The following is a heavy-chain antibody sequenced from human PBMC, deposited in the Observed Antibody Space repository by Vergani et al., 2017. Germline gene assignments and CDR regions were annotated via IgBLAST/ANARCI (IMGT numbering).Heavy chain of an antibody. CDR1: GYTFGDYY. D-gene: IGHD6-13*01. J-gene: IGHJ4*02. Sequence: EVQLVQSGAEVRKPGATVKISCKVSGYTFGDYYMHWVHQAPGKGLEWVGLIDPENGKTTYAERFQGRVTFTADTSTDTAYLELNNLRSEDTAIYYCASLGLAAAAVFFDYWGQGSLVTVSS. CDR2: IDPENGKT. V-gene: IGHV1-69-2*01. CDR3: ASLGLAAAAVFFDY.